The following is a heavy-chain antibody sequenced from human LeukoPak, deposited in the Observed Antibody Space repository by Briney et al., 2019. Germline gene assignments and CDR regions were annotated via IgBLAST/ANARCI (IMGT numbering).Heavy chain of an antibody. CDR3: ARRSRVTVTKGGDYFDY. CDR2: IYYSGST. D-gene: IGHD4-17*01. CDR1: GGSISSYY. V-gene: IGHV4-59*08. J-gene: IGHJ4*02. Sequence: PSETLSLSCTVSGGSISSYYWSWIRQPPGKGLEWIGYIYYSGSTNYNPSLKSRVTISVDTSKNQFSLKLSSVTAADTAVYYCARRSRVTVTKGGDYFDYWGQGTLVTVSS.